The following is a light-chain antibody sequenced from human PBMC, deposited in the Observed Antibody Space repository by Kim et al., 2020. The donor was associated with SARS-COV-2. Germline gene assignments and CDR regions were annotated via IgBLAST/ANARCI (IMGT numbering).Light chain of an antibody. V-gene: IGLV2-23*02. CDR1: TTDVDYYDL. J-gene: IGLJ1*01. CDR3: FSYGGRSTYV. CDR2: EVT. Sequence: QAITLSCTGTTTDVDYYDLFSWYQQKPGKAPTLIIYEVTKRPSGISTRFSGSKSGNTASLTISGLQAEDEADYYCFSYGGRSTYVFGTGTEVTVL.